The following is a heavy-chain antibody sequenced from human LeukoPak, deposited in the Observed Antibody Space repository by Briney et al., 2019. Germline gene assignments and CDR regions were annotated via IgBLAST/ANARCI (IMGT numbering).Heavy chain of an antibody. V-gene: IGHV4-59*01. J-gene: IGHJ4*02. Sequence: SETLSLTCTVSGGSISSYSWTWIRQPPGKGLEWLGYIYYSGSTDYNPSLKSRVTISVDTSKNQFSLKLSSVTAADTAVYYCARRVYSSSCVDYWGQGTLVTVSS. CDR2: IYYSGST. CDR3: ARRVYSSSCVDY. D-gene: IGHD6-13*01. CDR1: GGSISSYS.